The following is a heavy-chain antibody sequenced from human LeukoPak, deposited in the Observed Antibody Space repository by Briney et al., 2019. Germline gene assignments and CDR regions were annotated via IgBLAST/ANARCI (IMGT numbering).Heavy chain of an antibody. J-gene: IGHJ4*02. V-gene: IGHV3-30*18. CDR1: GFTFSSYG. CDR2: ISYDGSNK. Sequence: GGSLRLSCAASGFTFSSYGMHWVRQAPGKGLEWVAVISYDGSNKYYADSVKGRFTISRDNSKNTLYLQMNSLRAEDTAVYYCAKATIAVAGEYYFDYWGQGTLVTVSS. CDR3: AKATIAVAGEYYFDY. D-gene: IGHD6-19*01.